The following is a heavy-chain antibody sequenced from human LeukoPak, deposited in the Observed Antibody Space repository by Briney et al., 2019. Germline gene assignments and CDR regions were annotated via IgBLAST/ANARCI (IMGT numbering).Heavy chain of an antibody. D-gene: IGHD2-2*01. Sequence: GASVKVSCKASGYTFTGYYLHWVRQDPGQGLEWMGWINPHSGGTNYAQKFQGRVTMTRDTSISTAYMELSRLRSDDTAVYYCVRARTKYCSSTSCPLDYWGQGSLVAVSS. CDR3: VRARTKYCSSTSCPLDY. V-gene: IGHV1-2*02. CDR1: GYTFTGYY. J-gene: IGHJ4*02. CDR2: INPHSGGT.